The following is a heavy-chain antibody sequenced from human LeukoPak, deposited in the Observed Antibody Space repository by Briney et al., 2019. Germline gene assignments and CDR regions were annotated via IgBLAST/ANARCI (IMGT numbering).Heavy chain of an antibody. D-gene: IGHD2-15*01. V-gene: IGHV4-38-2*02. CDR1: GYSISSGYY. CDR3: ASRLLGYCSGGSCPLDAFDI. CDR2: IYHSGST. J-gene: IGHJ3*02. Sequence: SETLSLTCTVSGYSISSGYYWGWIRQPPGKGLGWIGSIYHSGSTYYNPSLKSRVTISVDTSKNQFSLKLSSVTAADTAVYYCASRLLGYCSGGSCPLDAFDIWGQGTMVTVSS.